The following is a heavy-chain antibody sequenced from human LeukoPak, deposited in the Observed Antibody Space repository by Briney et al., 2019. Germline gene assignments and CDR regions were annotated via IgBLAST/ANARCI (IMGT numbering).Heavy chain of an antibody. V-gene: IGHV1-18*01. Sequence: ASVKVSCKASGYTFTSYGISWVRQAPGQGLEWMGWISAYNGNTNYAQKLLGRVTMTTDTSTSTAYMELRSLRSDDTAVYYCARGVSGYSYGYNDYWGQGTLVTVSS. D-gene: IGHD5-18*01. CDR3: ARGVSGYSYGYNDY. CDR2: ISAYNGNT. J-gene: IGHJ4*02. CDR1: GYTFTSYG.